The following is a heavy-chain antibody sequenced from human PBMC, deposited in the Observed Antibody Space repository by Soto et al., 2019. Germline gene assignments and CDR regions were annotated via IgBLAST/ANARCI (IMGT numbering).Heavy chain of an antibody. V-gene: IGHV3-33*01. CDR3: ARRAGYQLMGDGGWFDP. D-gene: IGHD2-2*01. J-gene: IGHJ5*02. CDR2: IRYDGSNK. Sequence: QVQLVESGGGVVQPGRSLRLSCAASGFSFTNHGMHWVRQTPGKGLEWVAVIRYDGSNKYYADSVKGRFTISRDTSKNTLYLQMNSLRAEDTAVYYCARRAGYQLMGDGGWFDPWGQGTLVTVSS. CDR1: GFSFTNHG.